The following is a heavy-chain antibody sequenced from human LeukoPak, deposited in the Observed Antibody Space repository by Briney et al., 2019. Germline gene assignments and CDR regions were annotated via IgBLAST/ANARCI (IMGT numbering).Heavy chain of an antibody. CDR1: GFTFSSYA. CDR3: AKPRIQLWLREGRGLGFDY. J-gene: IGHJ4*02. CDR2: ISGSGGST. V-gene: IGHV3-23*01. Sequence: GGSLRLSCAASGFTFSSYAMSWVRQAPGKGLEWVSAISGSGGSTYYADSVKGRFTISRDNSKNTLYLQMNSLRAEDTAVYYCAKPRIQLWLREGRGLGFDYWGQGTLVTVSS. D-gene: IGHD5-18*01.